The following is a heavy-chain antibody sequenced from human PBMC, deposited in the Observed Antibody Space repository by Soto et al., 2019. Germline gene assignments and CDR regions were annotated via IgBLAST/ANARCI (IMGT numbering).Heavy chain of an antibody. CDR3: AGQMVAGIAVAGPSY. CDR2: VIPIFGTA. CDR1: GGTFSSYA. V-gene: IGHV1-69*13. D-gene: IGHD6-19*01. Sequence: SVKVSCKASGGTFSSYAISWVRQAPGQGLEWMGGVIPIFGTAKYAQKFQGRVTITADESTRTAYMELSSLRSEDTAVYFCAGQMVAGIAVAGPSYWGQGTLVTVSS. J-gene: IGHJ4*02.